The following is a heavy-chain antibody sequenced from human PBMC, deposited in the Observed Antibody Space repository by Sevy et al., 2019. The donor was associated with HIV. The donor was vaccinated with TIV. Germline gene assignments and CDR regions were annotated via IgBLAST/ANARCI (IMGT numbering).Heavy chain of an antibody. J-gene: IGHJ3*02. CDR1: GFTFSTYA. CDR3: AKFFPHDAFDI. D-gene: IGHD3-3*01. Sequence: GGSQRLSCAASGFTFSTYAMSWVRQAPGKGLEWVSVISGSGGGTFYADSVKGRFTISRDNSKNTLYLQMNSLRVEDTAVYYCAKFFPHDAFDIWGQGTMVTVSS. CDR2: ISGSGGGT. V-gene: IGHV3-23*01.